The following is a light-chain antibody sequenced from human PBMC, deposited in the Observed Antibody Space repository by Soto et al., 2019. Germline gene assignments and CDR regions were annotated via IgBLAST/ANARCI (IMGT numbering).Light chain of an antibody. Sequence: AIQLTQSPSSLSASVGDRVTITCRASQGIGSALAWYQQKPGKAPKLLIYDASSLESGVPSRFSGSGSETDFTLTISSLQPEDFATYYCQQFNVFGGGTKVDIK. V-gene: IGKV1-13*02. J-gene: IGKJ4*01. CDR1: QGIGSA. CDR3: QQFNV. CDR2: DAS.